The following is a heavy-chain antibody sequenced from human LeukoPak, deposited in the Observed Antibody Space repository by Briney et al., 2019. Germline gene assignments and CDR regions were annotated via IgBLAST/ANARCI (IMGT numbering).Heavy chain of an antibody. V-gene: IGHV5-51*01. Sequence: GESLKISCKGSGYSFTSYWTGWVRQMPGKGLEWMGIIYPGDSDTRYSPSFQGQVTISADKSISTAYLQWSSLKASDTAMYYCARAGILTGYSYYFDYWGQGTLVTVSS. J-gene: IGHJ4*02. CDR3: ARAGILTGYSYYFDY. CDR2: IYPGDSDT. D-gene: IGHD3-9*01. CDR1: GYSFTSYW.